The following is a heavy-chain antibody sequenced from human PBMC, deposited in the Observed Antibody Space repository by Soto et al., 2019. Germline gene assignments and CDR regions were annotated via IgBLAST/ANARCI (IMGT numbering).Heavy chain of an antibody. Sequence: SETLSLTCTVSGGSISSGGYYWSWIRQHPGKGLEWIGYIYKDGSTNYDPSLKSRVTLSVDKSKNQFSLSLKSVTAADTAVYYCAREMTAVTATGDWFDPWGQGILVTVSS. D-gene: IGHD4-17*01. V-gene: IGHV4-31*03. J-gene: IGHJ5*02. CDR3: AREMTAVTATGDWFDP. CDR1: GGSISSGGYY. CDR2: IYKDGST.